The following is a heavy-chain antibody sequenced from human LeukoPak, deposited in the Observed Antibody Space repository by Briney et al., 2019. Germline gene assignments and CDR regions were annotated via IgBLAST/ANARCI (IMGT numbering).Heavy chain of an antibody. CDR3: ARRIFHDYVWGSYLDAFDI. V-gene: IGHV4-34*01. J-gene: IGHJ3*02. CDR1: GGSFSGYY. CDR2: IYYSGST. D-gene: IGHD3-16*02. Sequence: SETLSLTCAVYGGSFSGYYWSWIRQPPGKGLEWIGSIYYSGSTYYNPSLKSRVTISVDTSKNQFSLKLSSVTAADTAVYYCARRIFHDYVWGSYLDAFDIWGQGTMVTVSS.